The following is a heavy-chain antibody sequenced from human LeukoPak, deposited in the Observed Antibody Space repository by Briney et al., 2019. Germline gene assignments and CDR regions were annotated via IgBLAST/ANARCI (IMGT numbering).Heavy chain of an antibody. CDR1: GYSISSGYY. Sequence: PSETLSLTCTVSGYSISSGYYWGWIRQPPGKGLEWIGSIYHSGSTYYNPSLKSRVTISVDTSKNQFSLKLSSVTAADTAVYYCARDSKVEWELLRGTFFDYWGQGTLVTVSS. V-gene: IGHV4-38-2*02. D-gene: IGHD1-26*01. J-gene: IGHJ4*02. CDR2: IYHSGST. CDR3: ARDSKVEWELLRGTFFDY.